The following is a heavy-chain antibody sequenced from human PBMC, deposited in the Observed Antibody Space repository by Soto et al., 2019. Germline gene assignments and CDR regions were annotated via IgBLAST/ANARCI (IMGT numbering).Heavy chain of an antibody. CDR2: FDPEDAET. D-gene: IGHD2-2*01. CDR3: AADCSSTSCPHLYAFDI. CDR1: GYTLTELS. V-gene: IGHV1-24*01. J-gene: IGHJ3*02. Sequence: ASVKVSCKVSGYTLTELSMHWVRQPPGKGLEWMGGFDPEDAETIYARRFQGRVTMTEDTSADTAYMELSSLRSEDTAVYYCAADCSSTSCPHLYAFDIWGQGTMVTVSS.